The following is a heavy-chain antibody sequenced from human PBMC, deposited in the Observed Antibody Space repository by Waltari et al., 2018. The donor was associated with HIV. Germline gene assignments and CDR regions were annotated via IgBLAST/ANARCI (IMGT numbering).Heavy chain of an antibody. CDR1: GFTLSSYG. V-gene: IGHV3-33*01. D-gene: IGHD6-13*01. Sequence: QVQLVESGGGVVQPGRSLRLSCATSGFTLSSYGMHWVRQAPGKGLEWVTVIWYDGSKKYYADSVKGRFTIARDKSKNTLDLQMNSLRIEDTAVYYCARKYSSSWGAPFDYWGQGTLVTVSS. CDR3: ARKYSSSWGAPFDY. CDR2: IWYDGSKK. J-gene: IGHJ4*02.